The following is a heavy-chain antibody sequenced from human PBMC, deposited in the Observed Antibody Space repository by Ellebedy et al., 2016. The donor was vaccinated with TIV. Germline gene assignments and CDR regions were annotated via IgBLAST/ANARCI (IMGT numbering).Heavy chain of an antibody. CDR3: ARDTAWLRLGGSYFDY. Sequence: GESLKISXAASGFTFSSYGMHWVRQAPGKGLEWVAVISYDGSNKYYADSVKGRFTISRDNSKNTLYLQMNSLRAEDTAVYYCARDTAWLRLGGSYFDYWGQGTLVTVSS. CDR1: GFTFSSYG. D-gene: IGHD5-12*01. V-gene: IGHV3-30*03. CDR2: ISYDGSNK. J-gene: IGHJ4*02.